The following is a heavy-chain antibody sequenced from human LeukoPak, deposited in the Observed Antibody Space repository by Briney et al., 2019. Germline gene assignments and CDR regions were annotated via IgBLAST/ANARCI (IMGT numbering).Heavy chain of an antibody. D-gene: IGHD6-25*01. J-gene: IGHJ3*02. Sequence: QTGGSLRPSCVASGFTSSTYGMHWVRQAPGKGLEWVAVIWYDGSNKYYGDSVKGRFTISRDNSKNTLYLQMNSLRAEDTAVYYCARDSGHAFDIWGQGTMVTVSS. CDR3: ARDSGHAFDI. V-gene: IGHV3-33*01. CDR2: IWYDGSNK. CDR1: GFTSSTYG.